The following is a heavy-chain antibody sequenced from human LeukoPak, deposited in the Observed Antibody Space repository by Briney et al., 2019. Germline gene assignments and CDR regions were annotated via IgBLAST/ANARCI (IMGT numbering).Heavy chain of an antibody. CDR3: ARGRRELGFDY. Sequence: GGSLRLSCAASGFTFSTYAMSWVRQAPGKGLEWVSTILGSGGSTYYADSVKGRFTISRDNSKNTLYLQINSLRDEDTAVYYCARGRRELGFDYWGQGTLVTVSS. D-gene: IGHD7-27*01. V-gene: IGHV3-23*01. J-gene: IGHJ4*02. CDR2: ILGSGGST. CDR1: GFTFSTYA.